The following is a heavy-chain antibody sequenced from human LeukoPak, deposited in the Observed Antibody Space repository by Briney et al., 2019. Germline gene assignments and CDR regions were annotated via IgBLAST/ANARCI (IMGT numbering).Heavy chain of an antibody. V-gene: IGHV4-4*07. CDR2: IFTSGRH. Sequence: SETLSLTCTVSGGSISSYYWSWLRQPAGKGLEWIGRIFTSGRHNYNPSLKSGVTMSVDTSKNQCSLKLSSVTAADTAVYYCAREGGDRSCWYGGYYFDYWGQGTLVTVSS. CDR1: GGSISSYY. J-gene: IGHJ4*02. D-gene: IGHD6-19*01. CDR3: AREGGDRSCWYGGYYFDY.